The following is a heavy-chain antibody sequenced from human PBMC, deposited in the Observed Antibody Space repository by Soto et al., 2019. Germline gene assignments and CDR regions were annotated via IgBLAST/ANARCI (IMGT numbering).Heavy chain of an antibody. CDR3: ARRPRSDYYYGMHV. Sequence: SVKVSCKAFGGTFSSYAISWVRQAPGQGLEWMGGIIPIFGTANYAQKFQGRVTITADESTSTAYMELSSLRSEDTAVYYCARRPRSDYYYGMHVWGQGTTVTVSS. CDR2: IIPIFGTA. J-gene: IGHJ6*02. V-gene: IGHV1-69*13. CDR1: GGTFSSYA.